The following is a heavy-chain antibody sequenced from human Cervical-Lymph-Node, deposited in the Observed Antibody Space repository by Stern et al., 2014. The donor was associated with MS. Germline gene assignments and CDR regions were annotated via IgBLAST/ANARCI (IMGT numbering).Heavy chain of an antibody. CDR1: GFNFDDYA. CDR2: ISFNSGSI. J-gene: IGHJ6*02. V-gene: IGHV3-9*01. Sequence: EVQLVESGGALIQPGRSLKLSCAASGFNFDDYAMHWVRQGPGKGLEWVSSISFNSGSINYADSVKGRFTISRDNAKNSLFLQMNSLRVEDTALYYCAKDGGGPYYGIDVWGQGTTVTVSS. D-gene: IGHD3-16*01. CDR3: AKDGGGPYYGIDV.